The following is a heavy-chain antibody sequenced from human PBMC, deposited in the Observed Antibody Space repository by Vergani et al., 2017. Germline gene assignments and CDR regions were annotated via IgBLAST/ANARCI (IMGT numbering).Heavy chain of an antibody. Sequence: EVQLVESGGGLVQPGGSLRLSCAASGFTFSSYEMNWVRQAPGKGLEWVSYISSSGSTIYYADSVKGRFTISRDNAKNSLYLQMNSLRAEDTAVYYCARDTDCSSTSCYLLPYFDYWGQGTLVTVSS. D-gene: IGHD2-2*01. CDR1: GFTFSSYE. V-gene: IGHV3-48*03. J-gene: IGHJ4*02. CDR2: ISSSGSTI. CDR3: ARDTDCSSTSCYLLPYFDY.